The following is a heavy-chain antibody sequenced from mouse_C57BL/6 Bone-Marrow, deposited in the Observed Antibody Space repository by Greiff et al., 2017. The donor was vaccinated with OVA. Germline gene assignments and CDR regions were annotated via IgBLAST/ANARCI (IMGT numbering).Heavy chain of an antibody. Sequence: QVTLKVSGPGILQPSQTLSLTCSFSGFSLSTFGMGVGWIRQPSGKGLEWLAHIWWDDDKYYNPALKSRLTISKDTSKNQVFLKIANVYTADTATYYCARPHYGSSYYAMDYWGQGTSVTVSS. V-gene: IGHV8-8*01. D-gene: IGHD1-1*01. CDR2: IWWDDDK. CDR3: ARPHYGSSYYAMDY. J-gene: IGHJ4*01. CDR1: GFSLSTFGMG.